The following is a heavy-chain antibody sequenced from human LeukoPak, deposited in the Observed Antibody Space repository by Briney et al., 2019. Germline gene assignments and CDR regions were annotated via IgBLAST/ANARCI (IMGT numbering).Heavy chain of an antibody. CDR2: ISSSSSYT. CDR3: ARGYSYGYYADY. CDR1: GFTFSDYY. J-gene: IGHJ4*02. D-gene: IGHD5-18*01. Sequence: GGSLRLSCAASGFTFSDYYMSWIRQAPGKGLEWVSYISSSSSYTNYADSVKGRFTISRDNAKNSLYLQMNSLRAEDTAVYYCARGYSYGYYADYWGQGTLVTVSS. V-gene: IGHV3-11*05.